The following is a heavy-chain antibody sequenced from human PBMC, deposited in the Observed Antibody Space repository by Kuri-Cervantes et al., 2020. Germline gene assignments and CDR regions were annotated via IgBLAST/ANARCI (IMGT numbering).Heavy chain of an antibody. CDR2: IYYSGST. J-gene: IGHJ5*02. CDR3: ARGFLRLLWFGELSNWFDP. D-gene: IGHD3-10*01. Sequence: SETLSLTCTVSGGSISSGSYYWSWIRQPPGKGLEWIGYIYYSGSTNYNPPLKSRVTISVDTSKNQFSLKLSSVTAADTAVYYCARGFLRLLWFGELSNWFDPWGQGTLVTVSS. CDR1: GGSISSGSYY. V-gene: IGHV4-61*01.